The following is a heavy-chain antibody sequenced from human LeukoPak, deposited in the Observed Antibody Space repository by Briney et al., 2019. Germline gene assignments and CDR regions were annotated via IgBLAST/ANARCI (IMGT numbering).Heavy chain of an antibody. CDR1: GGSISSSNW. V-gene: IGHV4-4*02. CDR3: AREGDASGEILDY. J-gene: IGHJ4*02. Sequence: SETLSLTCAVSGGSISSSNWWSWVRQPPGKGLEWIGEIYHSGSTNYNPSLKSRVTISVDKSKNQFSLKLSSVTAADTAVYYCAREGDASGEILDYWGQGTLVTVSS. CDR2: IYHSGST. D-gene: IGHD3-10*01.